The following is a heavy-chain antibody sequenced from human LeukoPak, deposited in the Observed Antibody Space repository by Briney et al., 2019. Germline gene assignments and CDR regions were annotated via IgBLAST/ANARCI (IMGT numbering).Heavy chain of an antibody. CDR2: IRSDGSDT. Sequence: GGSLRLSCAASGFTFSDTWMHWVRQAPGEGLVWVSRIRSDGSDTRYAESVKGRFTISRDNAKNSLYLQMNSLRAEDTAVYYCARDRSPGNFDYWGQGTLVTVSS. CDR1: GFTFSDTW. V-gene: IGHV3-74*01. CDR3: ARDRSPGNFDY. J-gene: IGHJ4*02. D-gene: IGHD3-10*01.